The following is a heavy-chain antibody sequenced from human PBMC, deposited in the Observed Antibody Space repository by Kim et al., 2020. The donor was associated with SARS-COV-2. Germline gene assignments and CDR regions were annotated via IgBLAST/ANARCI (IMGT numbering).Heavy chain of an antibody. CDR1: GGSISSYY. J-gene: IGHJ3*02. D-gene: IGHD3-22*01. CDR3: ARVYYDSSGYYAGHDAFDI. Sequence: SETLSLTCTVSGGSISSYYWSWIRQPPGKGLEWIGYIYYSGSTNYNPSLKSRVTISVDTSKNQFSLKLSSVTAADTAVYYCARVYYDSSGYYAGHDAFDIWGQGTMVTVSS. V-gene: IGHV4-59*01. CDR2: IYYSGST.